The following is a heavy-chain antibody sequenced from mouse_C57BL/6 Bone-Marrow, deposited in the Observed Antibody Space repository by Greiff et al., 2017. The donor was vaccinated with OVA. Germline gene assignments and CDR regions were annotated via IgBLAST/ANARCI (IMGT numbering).Heavy chain of an antibody. D-gene: IGHD1-1*01. CDR1: GYTFTDYY. CDR2: INPNNGGT. V-gene: IGHV1-26*01. Sequence: EVQLQQSGTELVKPGASVKISCKASGYTFTDYYMNWVKQSHGKSLEWIGDINPNNGGTSYNQKFKGKATVTVDKSSSTAYMELRSLTSEDSAVYYCARDYDGSSWYFDVWGTGTTVTVSS. CDR3: ARDYDGSSWYFDV. J-gene: IGHJ1*03.